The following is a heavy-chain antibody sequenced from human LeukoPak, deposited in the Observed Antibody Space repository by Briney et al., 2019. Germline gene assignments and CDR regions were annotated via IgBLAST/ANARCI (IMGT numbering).Heavy chain of an antibody. Sequence: GRSLRLSCAASGFIFDDYAMHWLRQAPGKGLEWVSLITGDGAGTYYEDSVRGRFTISRDNSKNSLYLIMNSLRTEDTALYYCTKGRVATVGGAKYAMDVWGQGTTVTVSS. J-gene: IGHJ6*02. CDR1: GFIFDDYA. CDR3: TKGRVATVGGAKYAMDV. V-gene: IGHV3-43*02. D-gene: IGHD5-12*01. CDR2: ITGDGAGT.